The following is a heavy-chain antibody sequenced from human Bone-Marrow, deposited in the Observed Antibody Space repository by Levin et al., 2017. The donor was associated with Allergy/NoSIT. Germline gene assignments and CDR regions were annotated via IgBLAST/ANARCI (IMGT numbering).Heavy chain of an antibody. CDR2: IWFDGSNQ. Sequence: GGSLRLSCAASGFSFSTYGMHWVRQAPGKGLEWVAIIWFDGSNQYYADSVKGRFIISRDNSNDTLYLEMNSLRVEDTAVYYCARASLSGAYIWGMDVWGQGTTVRVSS. CDR1: GFSFSTYG. V-gene: IGHV3-33*01. CDR3: ARASLSGAYIWGMDV. D-gene: IGHD7-27*01. J-gene: IGHJ6*02.